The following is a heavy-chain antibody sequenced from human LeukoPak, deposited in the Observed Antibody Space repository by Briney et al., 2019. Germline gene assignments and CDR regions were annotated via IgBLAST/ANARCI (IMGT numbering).Heavy chain of an antibody. Sequence: SETLSLTCTVSGYSISSGYFWGWIRQPPGKGLEWIGSIHYSGSTYHDPSLKSRVTVSLDTSKNQFSLKLSSVTATDTAVYYCARQLYSSGSYYAPMDVWGKGTTVTISS. CDR3: ARQLYSSGSYYAPMDV. J-gene: IGHJ6*03. CDR1: GYSISSGYF. CDR2: IHYSGST. D-gene: IGHD3-10*01. V-gene: IGHV4-38-2*02.